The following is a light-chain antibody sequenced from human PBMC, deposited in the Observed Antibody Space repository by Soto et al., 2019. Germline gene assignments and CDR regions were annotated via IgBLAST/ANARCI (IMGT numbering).Light chain of an antibody. CDR3: EQYVASPWA. Sequence: EIVLTQSPGTLSLSPGERATLSCRASQSVSSSFLAWYQQKPAQAPRLLIYSASNRATGIPDRFSGSGSGTDFTITISRLEPEDFAVYYCEQYVASPWALGQGTKVDIK. J-gene: IGKJ1*01. V-gene: IGKV3-20*01. CDR2: SAS. CDR1: QSVSSSF.